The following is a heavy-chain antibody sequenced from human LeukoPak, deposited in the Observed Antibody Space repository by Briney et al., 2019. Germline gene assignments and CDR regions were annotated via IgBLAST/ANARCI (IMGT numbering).Heavy chain of an antibody. J-gene: IGHJ6*03. CDR3: ARALSNYVDYYYYYYMDV. D-gene: IGHD4-11*01. CDR2: INWNGGNT. V-gene: IGHV3-20*04. Sequence: PGGSLRLSCAASGFTFDDYGMSWVRQAPGKGLEWVSGINWNGGNTGYVDSVEGRFTISRDNAKNSLYLQMNSLRVEDTALYYCARALSNYVDYYYYYYMDVWGKGTTVTVSS. CDR1: GFTFDDYG.